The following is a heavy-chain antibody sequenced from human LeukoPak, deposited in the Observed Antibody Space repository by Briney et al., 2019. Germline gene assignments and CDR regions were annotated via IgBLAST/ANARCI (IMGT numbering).Heavy chain of an antibody. CDR2: ISESGTGT. J-gene: IGHJ4*02. D-gene: IGHD5-18*01. CDR3: AKDIAQGYTSGSIEQDY. V-gene: IGHV3-23*01. CDR1: GVTFSRYA. Sequence: GGSLRLSCAASGVTFSRYAMSWVRQAPGKGLEWVSAISESGTGTYYADSVKGRFTISRDNSKNTLSLQMNSLRAEDTAVYYCAKDIAQGYTSGSIEQDYWGQGTLVTVSS.